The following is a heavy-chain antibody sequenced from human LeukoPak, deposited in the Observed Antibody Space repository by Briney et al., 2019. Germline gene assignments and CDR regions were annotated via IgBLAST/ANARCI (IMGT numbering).Heavy chain of an antibody. CDR3: AAGESWDPNFDY. J-gene: IGHJ4*02. D-gene: IGHD1-14*01. CDR1: GGSFSSYY. CDR2: IYYSVST. V-gene: IGHV4-59*01. Sequence: SGTLSLTCSVSGGSFSSYYWSWIRQPPGKGLEWIGYIYYSVSTNYNPSLKSRVTISVDTSKKQISLKLSSVTAADTAVYYCAAGESWDPNFDYWGQGTLVTVSS.